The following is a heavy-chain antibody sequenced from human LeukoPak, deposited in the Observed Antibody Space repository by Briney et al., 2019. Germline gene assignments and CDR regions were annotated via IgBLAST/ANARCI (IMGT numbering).Heavy chain of an antibody. CDR2: INPNSGGT. D-gene: IGHD6-13*01. V-gene: IGHV1-2*02. J-gene: IGHJ6*03. CDR1: GYTFAGYY. Sequence: EASVKVPCKASGYTFAGYYMHWVRQAPGEGLEWMGWINPNSGGTNYAQKFQGRVTMTRDTSISTAYMELSRLRSDDTAVYYCARVGRDSGSWYGDSYYYYYYMDVWGKGTTVTVSS. CDR3: ARVGRDSGSWYGDSYYYYYYMDV.